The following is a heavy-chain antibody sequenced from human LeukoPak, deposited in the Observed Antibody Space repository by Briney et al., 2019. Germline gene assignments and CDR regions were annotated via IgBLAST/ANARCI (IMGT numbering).Heavy chain of an antibody. J-gene: IGHJ3*02. D-gene: IGHD2-2*01. CDR3: ARLRGLDCSTTSCSRLNAFDI. CDR2: INFIGNT. CDR1: GGSISGYY. Sequence: SETLSLTCTISGGSISGYYWGWIRKPPGKGLEWIGYINFIGNTNYNPSLKSRVTISEDTSKNLFSLRLSSVTAADTAVYYCARLRGLDCSTTSCSRLNAFDIWGLGTVVTVSS. V-gene: IGHV4-59*08.